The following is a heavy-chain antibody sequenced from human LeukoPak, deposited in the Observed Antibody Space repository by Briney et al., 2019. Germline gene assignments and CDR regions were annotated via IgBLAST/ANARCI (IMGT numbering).Heavy chain of an antibody. Sequence: SDTLSLTCTVSGGSVSLYLWNWMRRVPGTGLESIGDSYHSGSTNYNSTLKSRVTMSVDTYKNKFSLRLSSVTAADTAVYYCARNDYGGRKVHAFDLWGQETRVTVS. CDR1: GGSVSLYL. V-gene: IGHV4-59*02. CDR2: SYHSGST. CDR3: ARNDYGGRKVHAFDL. J-gene: IGHJ3*01. D-gene: IGHD4-23*01.